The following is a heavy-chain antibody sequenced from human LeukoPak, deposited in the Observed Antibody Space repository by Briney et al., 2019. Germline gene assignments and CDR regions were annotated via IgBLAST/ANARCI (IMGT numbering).Heavy chain of an antibody. V-gene: IGHV3-30*02. CDR1: GFPFSTYA. J-gene: IGHJ4*02. D-gene: IGHD6-25*01. Sequence: PGGSLRLSCAASGFPFSTYAMHWVRQAPGRGLEWVAFIWPDGSKKYYADSVKGRFAISRENSKNTVYLQMNDLRPEDAALYFCTKISSSAESNFDYWGRGTLLTVSS. CDR3: TKISSSAESNFDY. CDR2: IWPDGSKK.